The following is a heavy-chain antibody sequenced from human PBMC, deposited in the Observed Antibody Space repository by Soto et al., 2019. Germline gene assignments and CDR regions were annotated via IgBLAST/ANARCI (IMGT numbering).Heavy chain of an antibody. CDR1: GFTFSDYY. J-gene: IGHJ4*02. CDR2: ISSSSSYT. CDR3: GRVVLRYLDWLDPPDY. V-gene: IGHV3-11*06. D-gene: IGHD3-9*01. Sequence: QVQLVESGGGLVKPGGSLRLSCAASGFTFSDYYMSWIRQAPGKGLEWVSYISSSSSYTNYADSVKGRFTISRDNAKNSLYLKINSRRAEDTAGYYGGRVVLRYLDWLDPPDYWGQGTLVTVSS.